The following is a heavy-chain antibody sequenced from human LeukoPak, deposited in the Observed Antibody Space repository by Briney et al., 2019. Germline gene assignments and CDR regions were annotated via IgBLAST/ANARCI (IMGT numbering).Heavy chain of an antibody. CDR3: ARDHCDSSGYYCGDYYYGMDV. Sequence: PGRSLRLSCAASGFTFSSYGMHWVRQAPGKGLEWVAVIWYDGSNKYYADSVKGRFTISRDNSKNTLYLQMNSLRAEDTAVYYCARDHCDSSGYYCGDYYYGMDVWGQGTTVTVSS. CDR1: GFTFSSYG. V-gene: IGHV3-33*01. D-gene: IGHD3-22*01. J-gene: IGHJ6*02. CDR2: IWYDGSNK.